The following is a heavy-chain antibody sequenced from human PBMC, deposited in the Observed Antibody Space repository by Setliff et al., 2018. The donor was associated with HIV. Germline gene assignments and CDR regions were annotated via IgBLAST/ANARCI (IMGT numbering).Heavy chain of an antibody. J-gene: IGHJ4*02. CDR1: GYTFTTYY. CDR3: ARGGYHGFGSYGDY. V-gene: IGHV1-46*01. D-gene: IGHD3-10*01. CDR2: LNPSGDST. Sequence: RASVKVSCKASGYTFTTYYVHWVRQAPGQGLEWMGILNPSGDSTAYAQQFQGRVTMTRDTSTSTVYMELSSLRSEDTAVYYCARGGYHGFGSYGDYWGQGTLVTVSS.